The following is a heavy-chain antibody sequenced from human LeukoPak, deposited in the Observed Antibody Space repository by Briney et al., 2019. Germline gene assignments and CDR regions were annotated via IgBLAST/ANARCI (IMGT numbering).Heavy chain of an antibody. D-gene: IGHD3-10*01. CDR3: ARVNCRSGSYSSWFDP. CDR2: ISDSGSP. CDR1: GGSISSYY. Sequence: PSETLSLTCTVSGGSISSYYWSWIRQPPGKGLEWIGYISDSGSPNYNPSLKSRVTISVGTSKNQSSLKLTSVTAADTAVYYCARVNCRSGSYSSWFDPWGQGTLVTVSS. V-gene: IGHV4-59*08. J-gene: IGHJ5*02.